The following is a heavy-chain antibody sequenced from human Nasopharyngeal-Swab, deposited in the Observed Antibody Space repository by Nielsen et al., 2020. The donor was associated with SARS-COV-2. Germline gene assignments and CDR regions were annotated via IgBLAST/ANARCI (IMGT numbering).Heavy chain of an antibody. V-gene: IGHV3-30*04. J-gene: IGHJ3*02. CDR3: AAEATGTDAFDI. CDR1: GFTFSNYA. D-gene: IGHD6-13*01. CDR2: ISYDGSNK. Sequence: GGSLRLSCAASGFTFSNYAMHWVRQAPGKGLEWVAVISYDGSNKYYADSVKGRFTISRDNSKNTLYLQMNSLRAEDTAVYYCAAEATGTDAFDIWGQGTMVTASS.